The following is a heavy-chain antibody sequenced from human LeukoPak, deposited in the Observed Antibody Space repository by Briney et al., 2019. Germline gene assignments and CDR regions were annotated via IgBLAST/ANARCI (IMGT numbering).Heavy chain of an antibody. CDR2: IYYSGST. V-gene: IGHV4-59*01. D-gene: IGHD3-3*02. CDR1: GGSISSYY. CDR3: ARVHFWSGHNWIDP. Sequence: PSETLSLTCTASGGSISSYYWSWIRQPPGKGLEWIGYIYYSGSTNYNPSLKSRVTISVDTSKNQFSLKLSSVTAADTAVYYCARVHFWSGHNWIDPWGQGTLVTVSS. J-gene: IGHJ5*02.